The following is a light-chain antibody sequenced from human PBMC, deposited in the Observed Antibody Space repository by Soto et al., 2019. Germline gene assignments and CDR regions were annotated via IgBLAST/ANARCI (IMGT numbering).Light chain of an antibody. CDR3: AAWDDSLNPWV. Sequence: QAVVTQPPSASGTPGQRVTISCSGSSSNIGSNYVYWYQQLPGTAPKLLIYRNNQRPSGVPDRFSGSKSGTSASLAISGLRSEDEADYYCAAWDDSLNPWVFGGGTQLTVL. CDR2: RNN. J-gene: IGLJ3*02. V-gene: IGLV1-47*01. CDR1: SSNIGSNY.